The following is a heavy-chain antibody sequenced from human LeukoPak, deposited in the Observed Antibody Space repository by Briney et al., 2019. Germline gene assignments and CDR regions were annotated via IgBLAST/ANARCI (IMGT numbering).Heavy chain of an antibody. D-gene: IGHD5-24*01. CDR1: GYTFTSYG. J-gene: IGHJ5*02. Sequence: GASVKVSCKASGYTFTSYGISWVRQAPGQGLEWMGWISAYNGNTNYAQKLQGRVTMTTDTSTSTAYMELRSLRSDDTAVYYCARAWWGLTGDGYTADNWFDPWGQGTLVTVSS. CDR2: ISAYNGNT. V-gene: IGHV1-18*01. CDR3: ARAWWGLTGDGYTADNWFDP.